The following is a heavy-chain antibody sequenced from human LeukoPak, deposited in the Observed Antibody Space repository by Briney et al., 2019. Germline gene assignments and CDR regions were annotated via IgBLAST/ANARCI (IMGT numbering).Heavy chain of an antibody. CDR2: LYAEGGT. CDR1: GFTFSSYS. D-gene: IGHD1-1*01. Sequence: GGPLRLSCAASGFTFSSYSMNWVRQAPGKGLEWVSVLYAEGGTSYADSVKGRFTISRDNSKNTLYLQMNSLRAEDTALYYCAREKEATGFFDYWGQGTLVTVSS. V-gene: IGHV3-23*03. CDR3: AREKEATGFFDY. J-gene: IGHJ4*02.